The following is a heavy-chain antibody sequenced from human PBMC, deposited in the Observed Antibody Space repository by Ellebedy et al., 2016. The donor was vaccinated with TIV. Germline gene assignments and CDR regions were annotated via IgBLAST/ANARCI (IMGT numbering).Heavy chain of an antibody. CDR2: ISSGSVSI. V-gene: IGHV3-48*02. Sequence: GESLKISCAASGFTFNSYSMNWVRQAPGKGLEWVSYISSGSVSIYYADPVKGRFTISRDNAKNSLFLQMNSLRDEDAAVYYCAKGATIMVYAPFDYWGQGTLVTVSS. CDR1: GFTFNSYS. J-gene: IGHJ4*02. D-gene: IGHD2-8*01. CDR3: AKGATIMVYAPFDY.